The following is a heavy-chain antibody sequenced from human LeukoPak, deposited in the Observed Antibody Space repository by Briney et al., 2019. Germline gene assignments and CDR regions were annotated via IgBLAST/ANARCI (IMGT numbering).Heavy chain of an antibody. D-gene: IGHD3-16*01. V-gene: IGHV3-66*01. Sequence: GGSLTLSCEASGFTVNSNYMTWVRQAPGKGLEWVSIMYISGNTYYVDSVKGRFTISRDKSKNTVYLQMNSLRAEDTAVYYCARCATYYFDYWGPGTLVTVSS. CDR1: GFTVNSNY. CDR3: ARCATYYFDY. CDR2: MYISGNT. J-gene: IGHJ4*02.